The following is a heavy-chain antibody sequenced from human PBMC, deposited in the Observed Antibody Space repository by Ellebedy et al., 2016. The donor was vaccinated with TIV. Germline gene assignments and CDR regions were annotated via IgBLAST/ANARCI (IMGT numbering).Heavy chain of an antibody. V-gene: IGHV3-23*01. CDR2: ITGSGDRT. J-gene: IGHJ4*02. Sequence: GESLKISCATSGFTFAMRWFRQAPGKGLEWVSAITGSGDRTFYADSVKGRFTVSRDTSKNTLYLQMNSLRAEDTAVYYCAKGRGGGSDTSAPRYYFDYWGLGTLVTVSS. CDR3: AKGRGGGSDTSAPRYYFDY. CDR1: GFTFA. D-gene: IGHD3-22*01.